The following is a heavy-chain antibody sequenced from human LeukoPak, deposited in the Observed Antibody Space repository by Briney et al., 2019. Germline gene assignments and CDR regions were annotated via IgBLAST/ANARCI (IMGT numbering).Heavy chain of an antibody. J-gene: IGHJ5*02. Sequence: SETLSLTCTVSGGSISSSSYYWGWIRQPPGKGLEWIASIYYSGSTYYNPSLKSRVTISVDTSKNQFSLKLSSVTAADTAVYYCARRGWGNNWFDPWGQGTLVTVSS. CDR2: IYYSGST. CDR3: ARRGWGNNWFDP. D-gene: IGHD7-27*01. V-gene: IGHV4-39*07. CDR1: GGSISSSSYY.